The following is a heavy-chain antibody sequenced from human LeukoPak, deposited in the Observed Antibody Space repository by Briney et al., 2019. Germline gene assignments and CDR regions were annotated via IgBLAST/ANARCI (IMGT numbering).Heavy chain of an antibody. CDR3: ASLSSGWYKVDY. V-gene: IGHV4-39*01. Sequence: SETLSLTCTVSGGSISSSSYYWGWIRQPPGKGLEWIGNIYYSGSTYYNPSLKSRVTISVDTSKNQFSLKLSSVTAADTAVYYCASLSSGWYKVDYWGQGTLVTVSS. CDR1: GGSISSSSYY. CDR2: IYYSGST. D-gene: IGHD6-19*01. J-gene: IGHJ4*02.